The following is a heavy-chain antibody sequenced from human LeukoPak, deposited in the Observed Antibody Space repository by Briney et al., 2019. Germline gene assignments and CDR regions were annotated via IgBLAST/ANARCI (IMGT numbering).Heavy chain of an antibody. D-gene: IGHD3-22*01. CDR1: GFTFSSYG. CDR3: ARAYYYDSSGPLDY. J-gene: IGHJ4*02. V-gene: IGHV3-33*01. CDR2: IWYDGSNK. Sequence: GGSLRLSCAASGFTFSSYGMHWVRQAPGKGLEWVAVIWYDGSNKYYADSVKGRFTISRDNSKNTLYLQMNSLRAEDTAVYYCARAYYYDSSGPLDYWGQGTLVTVSS.